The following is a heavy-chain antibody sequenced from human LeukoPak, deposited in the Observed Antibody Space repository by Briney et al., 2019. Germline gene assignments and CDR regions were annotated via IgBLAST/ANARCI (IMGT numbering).Heavy chain of an antibody. J-gene: IGHJ4*02. CDR3: ARGHTVSSGSYVY. V-gene: IGHV1-69*04. CDR2: FIPMVGIA. Sequence: SVKVSCKASGGSFSRNAISWVRQAPGQGLEWMGRFIPMVGIATYAQKFQGRVTITEDRSTSTAYMELSSLRSEDTAVYYCARGHTVSSGSYVYWGQGTLVTVSS. D-gene: IGHD1-26*01. CDR1: GGSFSRNA.